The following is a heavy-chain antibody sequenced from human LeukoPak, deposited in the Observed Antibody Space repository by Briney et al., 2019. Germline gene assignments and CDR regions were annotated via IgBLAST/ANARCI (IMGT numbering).Heavy chain of an antibody. J-gene: IGHJ6*02. D-gene: IGHD3-10*01. V-gene: IGHV4-31*03. CDR2: IYCSGST. CDR1: GGSISSGGYY. CDR3: ARASGYYYGMDV. Sequence: SETLSLTCTVSGGSISSGGYYWSWIRQHPGKGLEWIGYIYCSGSTYYNPSLKSRVTISVDTSKNQFSLKLSSVTAADTAMYYCARASGYYYGMDVWGQGTTVTVSS.